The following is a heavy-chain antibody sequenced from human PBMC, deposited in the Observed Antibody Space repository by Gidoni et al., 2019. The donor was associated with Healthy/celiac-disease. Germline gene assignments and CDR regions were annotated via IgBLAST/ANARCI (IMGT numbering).Heavy chain of an antibody. J-gene: IGHJ3*02. CDR2: IYYSGST. V-gene: IGHV4-39*01. Sequence: QLQLQESGPGLVKPSETLSLTCTVSGGSISSSSYYWGWIRQPPGKGLEWIGSIYYSGSTYYNPSLKSRVTISVDTSKNQFSLKLSSVTAADTAVYYCARRRITMVAFDIWGQGTMVTVSS. CDR1: GGSISSSSYY. D-gene: IGHD3-10*01. CDR3: ARRRITMVAFDI.